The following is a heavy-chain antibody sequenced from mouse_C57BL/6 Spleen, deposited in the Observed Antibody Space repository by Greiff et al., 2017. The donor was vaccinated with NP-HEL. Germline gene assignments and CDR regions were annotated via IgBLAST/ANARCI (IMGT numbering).Heavy chain of an antibody. D-gene: IGHD2-4*01. CDR2: INPSTGGT. Sequence: EVQLQQSGPELVKPGASVKISCKASGYSFTGYYMNWVKQSPEKSLEWIGEINPSTGGTTYNQKFKAKATLTVDKSSSTAYMQLKSLTSEDSAVYYCAKIYYDYDGGFDYWGQGTTLTVSS. CDR1: GYSFTGYY. V-gene: IGHV1-42*01. CDR3: AKIYYDYDGGFDY. J-gene: IGHJ2*01.